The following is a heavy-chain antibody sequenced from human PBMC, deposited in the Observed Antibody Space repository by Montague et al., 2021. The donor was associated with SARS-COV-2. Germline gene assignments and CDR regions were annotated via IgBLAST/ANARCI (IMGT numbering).Heavy chain of an antibody. CDR2: INQYGSEK. J-gene: IGHJ4*02. Sequence: SLRLSCAASGFTFISYWMSWVRQAPGKGLEWVANINQYGSEKSYVDSVKGRFTISRDNAKNSLYLQMNSLRAEDTAVYYCARDRLLGGQGTLVTVSS. V-gene: IGHV3-7*01. CDR3: ARDRLL. D-gene: IGHD3-10*01. CDR1: GFTFISYW.